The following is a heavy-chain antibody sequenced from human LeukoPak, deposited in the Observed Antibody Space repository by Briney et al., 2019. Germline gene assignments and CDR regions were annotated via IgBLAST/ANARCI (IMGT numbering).Heavy chain of an antibody. Sequence: GGSLRLSCAASGFTFSSYATSWVRQAPGKGLEWVSAISGSGGSTYYADSVKGRFTISRDNSKNTLYLQMNSLRAEDTAVYYCAKDRGAYCSGGSCYSPAYWGQGTLVTVSS. V-gene: IGHV3-23*01. CDR3: AKDRGAYCSGGSCYSPAY. J-gene: IGHJ4*02. D-gene: IGHD2-15*01. CDR1: GFTFSSYA. CDR2: ISGSGGST.